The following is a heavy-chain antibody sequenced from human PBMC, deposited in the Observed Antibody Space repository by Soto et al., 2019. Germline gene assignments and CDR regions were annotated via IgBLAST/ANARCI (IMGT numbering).Heavy chain of an antibody. Sequence: QVQLQESGPGLVKPSQTLSLTCTVSGGSISSGDYYWSWIRQPPGKGLEWIGYIYYSGSTYYNPSLKSRVTISVDTSKNQFSLKLSSVTAADTAVYYCASGPYYYDSSGYYYPYWCQGTLVTVSS. J-gene: IGHJ4*02. CDR1: GGSISSGDYY. D-gene: IGHD3-22*01. CDR3: ASGPYYYDSSGYYYPY. V-gene: IGHV4-30-4*01. CDR2: IYYSGST.